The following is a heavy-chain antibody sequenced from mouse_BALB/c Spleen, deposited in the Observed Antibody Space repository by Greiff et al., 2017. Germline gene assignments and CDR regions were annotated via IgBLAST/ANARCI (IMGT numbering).Heavy chain of an antibody. Sequence: EVKLMESGPSLVKPSQTLSLTCSVTGDSITSGYWNWIRKFPGNKLEYMGYISYSGSTYYNPSLKSRISITRDTSKNQYYLQLNSVTTEDTATYYCARYRHYYGSSLYAMDYWGQGTSVTVSS. CDR2: ISYSGST. CDR1: GDSITSGY. J-gene: IGHJ4*01. CDR3: ARYRHYYGSSLYAMDY. V-gene: IGHV3-8*02. D-gene: IGHD1-1*01.